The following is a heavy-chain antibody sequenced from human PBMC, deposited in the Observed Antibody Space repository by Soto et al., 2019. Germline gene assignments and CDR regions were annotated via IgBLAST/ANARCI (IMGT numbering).Heavy chain of an antibody. CDR2: IYYSGST. Sequence: PSETLSLTCTVSGGSISSGDYYWSWIRQPPGKGLEWIGYIYYSGSTYYNPSLKSRVTISVDTSKNQFSLKLSSVTAADTAVYYCARVSLLWFGEPPAALDYWGQGTLVTVSS. CDR1: GGSISSGDYY. V-gene: IGHV4-30-4*01. D-gene: IGHD3-10*01. CDR3: ARVSLLWFGEPPAALDY. J-gene: IGHJ4*02.